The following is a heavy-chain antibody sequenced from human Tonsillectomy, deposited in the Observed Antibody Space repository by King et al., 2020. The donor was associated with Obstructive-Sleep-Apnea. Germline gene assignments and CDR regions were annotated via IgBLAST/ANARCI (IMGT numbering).Heavy chain of an antibody. V-gene: IGHV4-4*02. CDR3: ARDHYFGSGKKPDS. CDR2: IYHTGST. D-gene: IGHD3-10*01. J-gene: IGHJ4*02. Sequence: VQLQESGPGLVKPSGTLSLTCDVSGGSIGSSNWWSWVRQPPGKGLEWIGEIYHTGSTNYNSSLKSRVTLSVDKSKNQFSLRLTSVTAADTAVYYCARDHYFGSGKKPDSWGQGALVTVSS. CDR1: GGSIGSSNW.